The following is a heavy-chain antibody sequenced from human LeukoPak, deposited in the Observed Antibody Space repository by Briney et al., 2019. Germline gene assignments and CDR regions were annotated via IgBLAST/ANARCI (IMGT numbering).Heavy chain of an antibody. J-gene: IGHJ2*01. D-gene: IGHD3-22*01. V-gene: IGHV4-59*01. Sequence: SETLSLTCTVSGGPISSYYWSWIRQPPGKGLEWIGYIYYSGSTNYNPSLKSRVTISVDTSKNQFSLKLSSVTAADTAVYYCARVKCCDSSGYYSFDLWGRGTLVTVSS. CDR1: GGPISSYY. CDR2: IYYSGST. CDR3: ARVKCCDSSGYYSFDL.